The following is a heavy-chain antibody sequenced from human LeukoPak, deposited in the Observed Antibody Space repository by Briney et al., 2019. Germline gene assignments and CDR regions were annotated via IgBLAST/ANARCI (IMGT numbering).Heavy chain of an antibody. CDR2: ISYDGSNK. V-gene: IGHV3-30*04. CDR3: ARATYYDYWSGYYGAFDY. D-gene: IGHD3-3*01. J-gene: IGHJ4*02. CDR1: GFTFSDYA. Sequence: GGSLRLSCAASGFTFSDYAMHWVRQAPGKGLKWVALISYDGSNKYYADSVKGRFTISRDNFKNTLYLQINSVRAEDTAVYYCARATYYDYWSGYYGAFDYWGQGTLVTVSS.